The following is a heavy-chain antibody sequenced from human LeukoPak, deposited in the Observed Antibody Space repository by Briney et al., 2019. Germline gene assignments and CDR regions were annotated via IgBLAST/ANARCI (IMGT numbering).Heavy chain of an antibody. J-gene: IGHJ4*02. D-gene: IGHD2-8*01. V-gene: IGHV4-39*01. CDR3: ARQEGLYGFDY. CDR1: GGSISSNSHY. Sequence: SETLSLTCTVSGGSISSNSHYWGWIRQPPGKGLEWIGSIHYRGTTYYNPSLKSRVTISVDTSTNHFSLRLSSVTAADTAVYHCARQEGLYGFDYWGQGTLVTVSS. CDR2: IHYRGTT.